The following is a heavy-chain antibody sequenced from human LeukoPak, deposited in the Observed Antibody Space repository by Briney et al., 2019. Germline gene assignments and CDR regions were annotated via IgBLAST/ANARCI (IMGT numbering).Heavy chain of an antibody. V-gene: IGHV3-30*04. CDR1: GFTFSSYA. Sequence: PGGSLRLSCAASGFTFSSYAMHWVRQAPGKGLEWVAVISYDGSNKYYADSVKGRFTISRGNSKNTLYLQMNSLRAEDTAVYYCARAPSAAGSWGQGTLVTVSS. CDR2: ISYDGSNK. J-gene: IGHJ5*02. CDR3: ARAPSAAGS. D-gene: IGHD6-19*01.